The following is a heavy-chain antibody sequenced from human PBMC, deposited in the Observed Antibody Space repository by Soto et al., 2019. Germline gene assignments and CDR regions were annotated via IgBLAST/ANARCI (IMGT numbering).Heavy chain of an antibody. J-gene: IGHJ4*02. D-gene: IGHD2-2*02. Sequence: SETLSLTCAVYGGSFSGYYWSWIRQPPGKGLEWIGEINHSGSTNYNPSLKSRVTISVDTSKNQFSLKLTSVTAADTAVYYCATRFYTSLVLFDNWGQGTPVTVAS. CDR2: INHSGST. V-gene: IGHV4-34*01. CDR1: GGSFSGYY. CDR3: ATRFYTSLVLFDN.